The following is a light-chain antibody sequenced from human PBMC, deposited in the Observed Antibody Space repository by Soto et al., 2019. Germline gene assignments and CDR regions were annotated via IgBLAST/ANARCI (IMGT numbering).Light chain of an antibody. CDR2: GAS. CDR3: QQYNNWPLA. J-gene: IGKJ3*01. CDR1: QSVSSN. Sequence: EIVMTQSPATLSVSPGERVTLSCRASQSVSSNFAWYQQKPGQAPRLLIYGASTRATGIPARFSGSGSGTELTLTISSLQSEDFAVYYCQQYNNWPLAFGPGNKVDIK. V-gene: IGKV3-15*01.